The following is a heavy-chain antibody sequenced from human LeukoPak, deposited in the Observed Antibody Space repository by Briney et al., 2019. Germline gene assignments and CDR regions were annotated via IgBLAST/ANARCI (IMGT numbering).Heavy chain of an antibody. Sequence: SETLSLTCTVSGGSISSDGYYWTWIRQHPGKGLEWIGYIYYSGTTYYNPSLESRVTLSVDTSKNQFSLRLSSVTAADTAVYYCARGRPTVVTPGEVDYWGQGTLVTVSS. CDR3: ARGRPTVVTPGEVDY. V-gene: IGHV4-31*03. CDR2: IYYSGTT. D-gene: IGHD4-23*01. J-gene: IGHJ4*02. CDR1: GGSISSDGYY.